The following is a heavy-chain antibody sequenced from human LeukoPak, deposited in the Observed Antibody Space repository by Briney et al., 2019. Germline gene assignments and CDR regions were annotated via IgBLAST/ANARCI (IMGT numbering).Heavy chain of an antibody. J-gene: IGHJ4*02. Sequence: SETLSLTCTVSGGSISSYYWSWIRQPPGKGLEWIGYIYYSGSTNYNPSLKSRVTISVDTSKNQFSLKLSSVTAADTAVYYCARTEERRQQLYYFDYWGQGTLVTVSS. CDR1: GGSISSYY. CDR2: IYYSGST. V-gene: IGHV4-59*01. D-gene: IGHD6-13*01. CDR3: ARTEERRQQLYYFDY.